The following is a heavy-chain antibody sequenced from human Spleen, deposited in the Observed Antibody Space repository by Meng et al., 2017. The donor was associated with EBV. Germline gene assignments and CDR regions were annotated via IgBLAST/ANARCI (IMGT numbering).Heavy chain of an antibody. V-gene: IGHV3-30*03. CDR3: ARDLSGRFDP. CDR2: IPSDGGHI. J-gene: IGHJ5*02. Sequence: VRVMEWVGGLVHPGRSLSLAWAASGFTFSGYGMFWVRQAPGKGPEWVAIIPSDGGHIHYADSVKGRFTISRDDSQNTLYLQMNSLRGEDTAVYYCARDLSGRFDPWGQGTLVTVSS. D-gene: IGHD1-14*01. CDR1: GFTFSGYG.